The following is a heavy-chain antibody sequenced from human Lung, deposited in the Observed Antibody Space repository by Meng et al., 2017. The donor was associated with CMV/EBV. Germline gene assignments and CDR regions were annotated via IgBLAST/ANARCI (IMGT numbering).Heavy chain of an antibody. CDR2: IYYSGST. CDR1: GGSISSGGFY. CDR3: ARTNYGDYNWFDP. Sequence: QLTASVPGRVDPSQPLSLTCTVSGGSISSGGFYWSWIRQHPGKGLEWIGYIYYSGSTYYNPSLRSRVAISIDTSKNQFSLKLTSVTAADTAVYFCARTNYGDYNWFDPWGQGTLVTVSS. V-gene: IGHV4-31*03. J-gene: IGHJ5*02. D-gene: IGHD4-17*01.